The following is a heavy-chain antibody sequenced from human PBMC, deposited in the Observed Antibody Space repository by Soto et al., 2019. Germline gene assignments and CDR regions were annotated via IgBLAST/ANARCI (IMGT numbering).Heavy chain of an antibody. CDR3: AASIFYYGMDV. V-gene: IGHV5-51*01. CDR2: IYPGDSDT. Sequence: TXESLKISCRGSGYSFTSYWIGWVRQMPGKGLEWMGIIYPGDSDTKYNPSFQGQVTISADKSITTTYLQWSSLKASDTAISYCAASIFYYGMDVWGEGTTVTVSS. CDR1: GYSFTSYW. J-gene: IGHJ6*02.